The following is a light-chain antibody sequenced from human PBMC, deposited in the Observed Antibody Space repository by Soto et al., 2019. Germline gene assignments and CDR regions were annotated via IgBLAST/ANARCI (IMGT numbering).Light chain of an antibody. CDR2: AAS. Sequence: IQETESPCILSAAGGDRVTITWRASQGISSYLAWYQQNPGKAPKLLISAASTLQSGVPSRFSGSGSGTEFTLTISSPQHDDCATYYCQPDKRYWTVGPRTKVDIK. J-gene: IGKJ1*01. CDR1: QGISSY. V-gene: IGKV1-9*01. CDR3: QPDKRYWT.